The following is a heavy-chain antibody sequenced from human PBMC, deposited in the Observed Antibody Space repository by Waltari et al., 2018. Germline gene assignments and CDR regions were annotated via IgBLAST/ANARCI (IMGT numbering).Heavy chain of an antibody. CDR3: ARIAVSMGYYFDY. CDR2: IYSGGST. Sequence: EVQLVESGGGLIQPGGSLRLSCAASGFTVRSHYLSWVRQAPGKGLEWVSVIYSGGSTYYADSVKGRFTISRDNSKNTLYLQMNSLRAEDTAVYYCARIAVSMGYYFDYWGQGTLVTVSS. J-gene: IGHJ4*02. V-gene: IGHV3-53*01. CDR1: GFTVRSHY. D-gene: IGHD6-19*01.